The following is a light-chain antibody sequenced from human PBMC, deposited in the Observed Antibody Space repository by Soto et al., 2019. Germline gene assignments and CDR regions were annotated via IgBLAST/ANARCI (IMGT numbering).Light chain of an antibody. Sequence: AILMTQSPSSFSASPGDRVTITCRASQGISSYLAWYQQKPGKAPKLLIYAASTLQSGVPSRFSGSGSGTDFPLTISCLQSEDFATYYCQQYYSYPRTFGQGTKVEIK. CDR1: QGISSY. J-gene: IGKJ1*01. V-gene: IGKV1-8*01. CDR2: AAS. CDR3: QQYYSYPRT.